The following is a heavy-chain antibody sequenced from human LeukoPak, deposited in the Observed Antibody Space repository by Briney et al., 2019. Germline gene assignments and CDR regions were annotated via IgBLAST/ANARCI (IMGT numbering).Heavy chain of an antibody. CDR1: GGSMSSTNW. V-gene: IGHV4-4*02. CDR2: IYHTGST. CDR3: ARESLRQQWLVRREEYYYMDV. J-gene: IGHJ6*03. D-gene: IGHD6-19*01. Sequence: SETLSLTCVVSGGSMSSTNWWSWVRQPPGKGLEWIGEIYHTGSTNYNPSLKSRVTISIDKSKNQFSLKLTSVTAADTAVYYCARESLRQQWLVRREEYYYMDVWGKGTTVTISS.